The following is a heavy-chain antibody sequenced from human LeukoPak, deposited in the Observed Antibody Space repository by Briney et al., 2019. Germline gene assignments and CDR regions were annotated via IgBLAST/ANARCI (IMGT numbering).Heavy chain of an antibody. J-gene: IGHJ4*02. CDR1: GDSISSSY. D-gene: IGHD3-22*01. Sequence: AETLSLTCTVSGDSISSSYWSWIRQPPGKRLEWVGYVHYTGKTNYNPSLNNRATISVDMSKNQFSLTLTSVTVADTAMYYCARGYYDRSGSSNPFDSWGQGTLVTVSA. CDR2: VHYTGKT. CDR3: ARGYYDRSGSSNPFDS. V-gene: IGHV4-59*01.